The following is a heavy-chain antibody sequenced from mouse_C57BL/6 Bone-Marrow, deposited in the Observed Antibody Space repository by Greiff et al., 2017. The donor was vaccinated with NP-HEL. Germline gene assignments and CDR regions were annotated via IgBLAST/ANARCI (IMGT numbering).Heavy chain of an antibody. CDR1: GFTFTDYY. D-gene: IGHD2-4*01. Sequence: DVHLVESGGGLVQPGGSLSLSCAASGFTFTDYYMSWVRQPPGKALEWLGFIRNKANGYTTEYSASVKGRFTISRDNSQSILYLQMNALRAEDSATYYCARYKIYDYDGDYFDYWGQGTTLTVSS. V-gene: IGHV7-3*01. CDR2: IRNKANGYTT. J-gene: IGHJ2*01. CDR3: ARYKIYDYDGDYFDY.